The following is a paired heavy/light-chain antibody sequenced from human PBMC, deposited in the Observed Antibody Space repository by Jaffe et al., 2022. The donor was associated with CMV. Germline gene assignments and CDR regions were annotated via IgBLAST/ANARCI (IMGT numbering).Light chain of an antibody. Sequence: QSVLTQPPSVSGAPGQRVTISCTGSSSNIGAGYYVHWYQQFPGTAPRLLIYANNNRPSGVPDRFSGSKSAMSASLAISGLQPDDEADYYCQSYDRSLSAWVFGGGTKVTVL. CDR3: QSYDRSLSAWV. CDR2: ANN. J-gene: IGLJ3*02. CDR1: SSNIGAGYY. V-gene: IGLV1-40*01.
Heavy chain of an antibody. J-gene: IGHJ3*01. CDR1: GFTFSNYK. V-gene: IGHV3-48*03. CDR2: ISTRSGTI. D-gene: IGHD4-4*01. Sequence: EVQLAESGGALVQPGGSLRLSCAASGFTFSNYKMHWVRQAPGKGLEWISFISTRSGTIYYADSVRGRFTISRDNAKNSLYLEMNSLRVEDMAVYYCARSFGNYSSTSYEAEDTLDVWGRGTMVTVSS. CDR3: ARSFGNYSSTSYEAEDTLDV.